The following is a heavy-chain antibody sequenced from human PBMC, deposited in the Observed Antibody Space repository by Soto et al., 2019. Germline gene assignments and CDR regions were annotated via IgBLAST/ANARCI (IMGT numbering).Heavy chain of an antibody. CDR3: AKGRYDFWSPDYFDS. Sequence: EVQLVESGGRLVQPGRSLRLSCVGTGLNFDDFAMHWVRQAPGKGLECVSGITWNSRVLAYADSVKGRFTISRDNARNSLYLQMESLRDEDTALYYCAKGRYDFWSPDYFDSWGQGTLVTVSS. V-gene: IGHV3-9*01. CDR2: ITWNSRVL. CDR1: GLNFDDFA. D-gene: IGHD3-3*01. J-gene: IGHJ4*02.